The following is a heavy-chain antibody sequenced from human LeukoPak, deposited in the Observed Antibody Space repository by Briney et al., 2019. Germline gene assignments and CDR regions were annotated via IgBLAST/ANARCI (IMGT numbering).Heavy chain of an antibody. CDR3: AKEDRGYTYGFDY. D-gene: IGHD5-18*01. CDR2: ISHDGNNQ. J-gene: IGHJ4*02. CDR1: GFSFSSYG. Sequence: GGSLRLSCAASGFSFSSYGMHWVRQAPGKGLEWVAVISHDGNNQIYADSVKGRFTISSDKSKNTLFLQMSSLRAEDTAVYYCAKEDRGYTYGFDYWGQGTLVTVSS. V-gene: IGHV3-30*18.